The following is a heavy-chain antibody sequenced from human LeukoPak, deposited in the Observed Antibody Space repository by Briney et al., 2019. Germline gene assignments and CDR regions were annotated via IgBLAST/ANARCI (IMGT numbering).Heavy chain of an antibody. D-gene: IGHD2-21*01. V-gene: IGHV3-48*03. Sequence: PGGSLRLSCTASGFSLSAYEVNWVRQAPGKGLEWISYINTGVGTAFYADSVKGRFTISRDDAKNAVYLEMNSLRAEDTAIYYCARETLGCGGDCFDYWGQGAPVTVPS. CDR1: GFSLSAYE. CDR3: ARETLGCGGDCFDY. CDR2: INTGVGTA. J-gene: IGHJ4*02.